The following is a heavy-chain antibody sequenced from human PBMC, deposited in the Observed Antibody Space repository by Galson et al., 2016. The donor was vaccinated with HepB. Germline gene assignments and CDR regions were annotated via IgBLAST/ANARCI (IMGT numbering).Heavy chain of an antibody. CDR1: GFTFSSYG. CDR3: AKDRYDSSGYLFDY. J-gene: IGHJ4*02. CDR2: ISDDGSNK. Sequence: SLRLSCAASGFTFSSYGMHWVRQAPGKGLEWVAVISDDGSNKYYADSVKGRFTISRDNSKKTLYLQMNSLRTEDTAVYYCAKDRYDSSGYLFDYWGQGSLVTVSS. D-gene: IGHD3-22*01. V-gene: IGHV3-30*18.